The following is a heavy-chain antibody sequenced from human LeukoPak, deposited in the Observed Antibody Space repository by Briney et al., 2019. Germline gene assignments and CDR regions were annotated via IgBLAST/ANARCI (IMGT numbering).Heavy chain of an antibody. J-gene: IGHJ4*02. CDR2: IYYSGST. CDR3: ASTTPGGVSIGYLPNDY. CDR1: GGSISSSSYY. V-gene: IGHV4-39*01. D-gene: IGHD3-3*02. Sequence: KPSETLSLTCTVSGGSISSSSYYWGWIRQPPGKGLEWFGSIYYSGSTYYNPSLKSRVTISVDTSNNQFSLKLSSVTAADTAVYYCASTTPGGVSIGYLPNDYWGQGTLVTVSS.